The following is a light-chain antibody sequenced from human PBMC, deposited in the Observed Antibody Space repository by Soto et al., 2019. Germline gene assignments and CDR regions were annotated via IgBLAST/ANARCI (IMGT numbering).Light chain of an antibody. CDR2: EVS. CDR3: SSYAGSHNFVV. Sequence: QSALTQPPSASGSPGQSVTISCTGTSSDVGGYNYVSWYQQHPGKAPKLMIYEVSKQPSGIPDSFSGSKSGNTASLTVSGLQSEDGADYDCSSYAGSHNFVVFGGGTKLTVL. V-gene: IGLV2-8*01. CDR1: SSDVGGYNY. J-gene: IGLJ2*01.